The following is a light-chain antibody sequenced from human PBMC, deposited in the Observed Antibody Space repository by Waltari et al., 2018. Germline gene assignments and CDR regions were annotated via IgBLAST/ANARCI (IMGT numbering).Light chain of an antibody. CDR2: AAS. CDR1: QSIRTY. J-gene: IGKJ2*02. Sequence: DIQMTQSPSSLSASVGDRVTITCRASQSIRTYLNWYQQKPGKAPKLLIYAASILQSGVPSRFSGSGSGTDFTLTISSLQPEDFATYYCQQSYSTLLWTFGQGTKLEIK. V-gene: IGKV1-39*01. CDR3: QQSYSTLLWT.